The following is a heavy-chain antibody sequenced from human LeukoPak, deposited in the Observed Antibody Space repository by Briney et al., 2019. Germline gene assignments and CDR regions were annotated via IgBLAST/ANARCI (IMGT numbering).Heavy chain of an antibody. V-gene: IGHV4-4*07. J-gene: IGHJ4*02. CDR2: MYISGST. Sequence: PSETLSLTCTVSGVSITNYYWAWIRQPAGKGLEWIGRMYISGSTNYNPSLKSRVSISIDKTKIQFSLKLRSVTAADTAIYYCARDYLVGAPLDSWGQGTLVTVSS. CDR1: GVSITNYY. CDR3: ARDYLVGAPLDS. D-gene: IGHD1-26*01.